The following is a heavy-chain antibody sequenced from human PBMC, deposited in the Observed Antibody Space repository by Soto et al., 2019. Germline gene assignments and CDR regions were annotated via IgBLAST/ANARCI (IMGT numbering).Heavy chain of an antibody. J-gene: IGHJ5*02. D-gene: IGHD4-17*01. CDR2: IYHSGST. V-gene: IGHV4-38-2*02. CDR1: GYSISSGYY. CDR3: ARESDYGDPNWFDP. Sequence: PSETLSLTCAVSGYSISSGYYWGWIRQPPGKGLEWIGSIYHSGSTYYNPSLKSRVTISVDTSKNQFSLKLSSVTAADTAVYYCARESDYGDPNWFDPWGQGTLVTVSS.